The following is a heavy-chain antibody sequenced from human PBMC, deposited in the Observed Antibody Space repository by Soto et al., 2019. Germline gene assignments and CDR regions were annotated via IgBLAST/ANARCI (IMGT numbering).Heavy chain of an antibody. CDR1: GFTFSSYS. Sequence: PGGSPRLSCAASGFTFSSYSMNWVRQAPGKGLEWVSYISSTGTTKYYADSVKGRFTISRDNAKNSLYLQMNSLGAEDTAVYYCANTWDCWGQGALVTVSS. CDR2: ISSTGTTK. J-gene: IGHJ4*02. V-gene: IGHV3-48*01. CDR3: ANTWDC.